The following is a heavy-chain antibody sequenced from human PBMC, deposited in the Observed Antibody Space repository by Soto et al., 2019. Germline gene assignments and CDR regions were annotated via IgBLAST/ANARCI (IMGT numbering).Heavy chain of an antibody. J-gene: IGHJ4*02. CDR1: GGSFSGYF. D-gene: IGHD6-13*01. V-gene: IGHV4-59*01. CDR3: ARDGAATGSVYLDY. CDR2: ISYSGST. Sequence: PSETLSLTCDVYGGSFSGYFWTWIRQPPGKGLEWIGYISYSGSTNYNSSLKSRVTMSIDTSKNQFSLRLTSVSAADTAVYYCARDGAATGSVYLDYWGQGTLVTVSS.